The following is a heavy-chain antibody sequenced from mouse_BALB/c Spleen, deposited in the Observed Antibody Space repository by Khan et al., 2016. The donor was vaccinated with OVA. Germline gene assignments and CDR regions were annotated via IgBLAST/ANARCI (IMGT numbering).Heavy chain of an antibody. V-gene: IGHV3-2*02. J-gene: IGHJ2*01. CDR3: ARTARIKY. CDR2: ISYSGST. CDR1: GYSITSGYG. D-gene: IGHD1-2*01. Sequence: VQLKESGPGLVKPSQSLSLTCTVTGYSITSGYGWNWIRQFPGNKLEWMGYISYSGSTNYNPSLKNRISLTRDTSKNQLFLPLNSLPTQDPATDDCARTARIKYWGQGTTLTVSS.